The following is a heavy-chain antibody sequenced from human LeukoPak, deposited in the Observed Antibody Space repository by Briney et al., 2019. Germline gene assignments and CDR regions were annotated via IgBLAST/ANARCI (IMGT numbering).Heavy chain of an antibody. CDR3: GGGGGGGSTAYFAY. CDR2: IHHSGST. CDR1: GYSISSGHY. J-gene: IGHJ4*02. V-gene: IGHV4-38-2*01. Sequence: SETLSLTCAVSGYSISSGHYWRWIRQPPGKGLEGIGSIHHSGSTYYNPSLKSRVIISVDTSKNQFSLKLSSVTAADTAIYYCGGGGGGGSTAYFAYWGQGTLVTVSS. D-gene: IGHD3-16*01.